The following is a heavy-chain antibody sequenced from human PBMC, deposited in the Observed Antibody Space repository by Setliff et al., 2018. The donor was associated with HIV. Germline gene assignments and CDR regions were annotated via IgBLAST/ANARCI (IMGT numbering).Heavy chain of an antibody. V-gene: IGHV3-48*04. CDR1: GFTFSSYS. Sequence: LRLSCAASGFTFSSYSMNWVRQAPGKGLEWVSFISSSSGSIIYYADSVKGRFTISRDNAKNLLFLQMNSLRGDDTSVYYCARDSPGITFWGQGTLVTVPQ. CDR3: ARDSPGITF. D-gene: IGHD3-16*01. CDR2: ISSSSGSII. J-gene: IGHJ4*02.